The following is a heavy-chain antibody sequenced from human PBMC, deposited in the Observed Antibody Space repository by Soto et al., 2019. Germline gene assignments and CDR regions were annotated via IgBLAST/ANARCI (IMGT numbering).Heavy chain of an antibody. CDR3: TRLMKSSQDDFDI. CDR1: GFTFGDYA. J-gene: IGHJ3*02. CDR2: VRSKAYGGTT. Sequence: GSLRLSCTASGFTFGDYAMSWVRQAPGKGLEWLSFVRSKAYGGTTENAASVKGRFTISRDDSKSIAYLQMNSLKIEDTAVYYCTRLMKSSQDDFDIWGQGTMVTVSS. D-gene: IGHD6-13*01. V-gene: IGHV3-49*04.